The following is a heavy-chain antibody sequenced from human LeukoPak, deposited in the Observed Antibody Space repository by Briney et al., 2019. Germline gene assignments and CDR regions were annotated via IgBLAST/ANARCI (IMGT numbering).Heavy chain of an antibody. Sequence: ASVKVSFKSSGYTFTGYYLHWVRQPPGQGLEWMGWINPTSGGSNKAQKFQARVPMPRDTSISTAYMELSRLRSNDTAVYYCATLGVDSTLRPYGMDVWGQGTTVTVSS. CDR1: GYTFTGYY. CDR2: INPTSGGS. J-gene: IGHJ6*02. CDR3: ATLGVDSTLRPYGMDV. V-gene: IGHV1-2*02. D-gene: IGHD3-3*01.